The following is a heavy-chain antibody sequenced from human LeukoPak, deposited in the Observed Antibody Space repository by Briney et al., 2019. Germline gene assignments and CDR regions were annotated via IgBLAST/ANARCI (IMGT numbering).Heavy chain of an antibody. D-gene: IGHD5-12*01. V-gene: IGHV3-23*01. Sequence: GGSLRLSCAASGFTFSNYAMNWVRQVPGKGLEWVSLISSSGDNAYYADSVRGRFTISRDKSKNTVSLQMNSLRGEDTAVYYCAKDRVAHFFYWYFDLWGRGTLVTVSS. J-gene: IGHJ2*01. CDR1: GFTFSNYA. CDR3: AKDRVAHFFYWYFDL. CDR2: ISSSGDNA.